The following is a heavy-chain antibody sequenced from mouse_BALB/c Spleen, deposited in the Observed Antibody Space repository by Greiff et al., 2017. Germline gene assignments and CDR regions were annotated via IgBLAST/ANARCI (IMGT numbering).Heavy chain of an antibody. Sequence: QVQLQQSGPELVRPGVSVKISCKGSGYTFTDYAMHWVKQSHAKSLEWIGVISTYYGNTNYNQKFKGKATMTVDKSSSTAYMELARLTSEDSAIYYCAWGAITTATLAMDYWGQGTSVTVSS. CDR1: GYTFTDYA. V-gene: IGHV1-67*01. CDR3: AWGAITTATLAMDY. CDR2: ISTYYGNT. J-gene: IGHJ4*01. D-gene: IGHD1-2*01.